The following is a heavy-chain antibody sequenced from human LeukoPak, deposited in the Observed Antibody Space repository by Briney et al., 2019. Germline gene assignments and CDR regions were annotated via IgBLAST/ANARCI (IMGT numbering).Heavy chain of an antibody. D-gene: IGHD5-18*01. Sequence: SETLSLTCTVSGGSISSSSYYWGWIRQPPGKGLELIGSIYYSGSTYYNPSLKSRVTISVDTSKNQFSLKLSSVTAADTAVYYCARQADRYGYYYFDYWGQGTLVTVSS. V-gene: IGHV4-39*01. J-gene: IGHJ4*02. CDR2: IYYSGST. CDR3: ARQADRYGYYYFDY. CDR1: GGSISSSSYY.